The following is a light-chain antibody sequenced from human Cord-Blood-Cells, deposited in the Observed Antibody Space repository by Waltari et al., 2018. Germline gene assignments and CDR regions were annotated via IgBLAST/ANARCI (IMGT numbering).Light chain of an antibody. J-gene: IGLJ2*01. V-gene: IGLV2-8*01. CDR3: SSYAGSNNLV. CDR1: SSDVGGYNY. CDR2: EVS. Sequence: QSALTQPPSASGSPGQSVTISCTGTSSDVGGYNYVSWHQQHPGKAPKLMIYEVSKRPSGVPDRCAVSKSGNTASLTVSGLQAEDAADYYCSSYAGSNNLVFGGGTKLTVL.